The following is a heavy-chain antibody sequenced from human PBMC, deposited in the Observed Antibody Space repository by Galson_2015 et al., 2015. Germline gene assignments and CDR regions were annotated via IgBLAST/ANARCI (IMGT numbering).Heavy chain of an antibody. V-gene: IGHV3-74*01. CDR1: GFTFSSYW. CDR2: INSDGSNT. J-gene: IGHJ5*02. Sequence: SLRLSCAASGFTFSSYWMRWVRHAPGKGLVWVSRINSDGSNTYYADSVKGRFTISRDNAKNTLYLQMNSLRAEDTAVYFCARESLSWFDPWGQGTLVTVSS. D-gene: IGHD3-16*01. CDR3: ARESLSWFDP.